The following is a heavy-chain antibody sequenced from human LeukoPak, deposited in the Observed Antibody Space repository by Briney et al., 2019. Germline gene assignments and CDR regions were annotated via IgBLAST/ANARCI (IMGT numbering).Heavy chain of an antibody. Sequence: SVRVSCEASGYTFTSLDINWVRQARGQRLEWIGWIVVGSGNTNYAQKFQERVTIARDRSTSTAYLELSSLRSEDTAVYYCAADSRQLQPHDAFGIWGQGTMVTVSS. J-gene: IGHJ3*02. CDR3: AADSRQLQPHDAFGI. V-gene: IGHV1-58*02. CDR1: GYTFTSLD. CDR2: IVVGSGNT. D-gene: IGHD1-1*01.